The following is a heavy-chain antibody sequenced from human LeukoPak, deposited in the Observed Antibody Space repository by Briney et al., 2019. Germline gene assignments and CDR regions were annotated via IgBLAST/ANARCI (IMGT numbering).Heavy chain of an antibody. CDR3: ARSSTYYCDSSGYYFDY. CDR1: RFTFSNYG. Sequence: GGSLRLSCAASRFTFSNYGMHWVRQAPGKGLEWVAFTRYDGSEKYYADSVKGRFTISRDNSKNTLFLQLNSLRVEDTAVYYCARSSTYYCDSSGYYFDYWGQGTLVTVSS. CDR2: TRYDGSEK. J-gene: IGHJ4*02. V-gene: IGHV3-30*02. D-gene: IGHD3-22*01.